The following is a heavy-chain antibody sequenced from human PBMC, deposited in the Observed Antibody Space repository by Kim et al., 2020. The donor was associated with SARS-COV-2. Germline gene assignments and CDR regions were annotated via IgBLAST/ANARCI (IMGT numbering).Heavy chain of an antibody. CDR3: ARGITIFGVALGYMDV. V-gene: IGHV3-48*03. J-gene: IGHJ6*03. D-gene: IGHD3-3*01. Sequence: SLQGRITISRDNAKNSLYLQMNSLRAEDTAVYYCARGITIFGVALGYMDVWGKGTTVTVSS.